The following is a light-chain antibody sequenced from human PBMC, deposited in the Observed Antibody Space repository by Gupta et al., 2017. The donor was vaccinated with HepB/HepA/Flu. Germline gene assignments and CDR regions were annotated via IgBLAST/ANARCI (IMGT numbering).Light chain of an antibody. CDR2: GAS. CDR1: QSVSSSY. Sequence: EIVLTQSPGTLSLSPGERATLSCRASQSVSSSYLAWYQQKPGQAPRLLIYGASSRATGIPDRFSGSGSGTDFTLTISRLEPEDFAGYYGQLPRAFGQGTKVEIK. CDR3: QLPRA. V-gene: IGKV3-20*01. J-gene: IGKJ1*01.